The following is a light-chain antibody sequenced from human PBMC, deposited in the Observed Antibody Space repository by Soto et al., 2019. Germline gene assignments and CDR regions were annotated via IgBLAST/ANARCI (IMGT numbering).Light chain of an antibody. V-gene: IGLV2-14*01. CDR2: EVN. Sequence: QSALTQPASVSGSPGQSITISCTGTSSDVGGYNYVSWYQQYPGKAPKLMIYEVNNRPSGVSNRFSGSKSGNTASLTISGLQAEDEADYYCSSYTRSSNLVVFGGGTKLTVL. J-gene: IGLJ2*01. CDR3: SSYTRSSNLVV. CDR1: SSDVGGYNY.